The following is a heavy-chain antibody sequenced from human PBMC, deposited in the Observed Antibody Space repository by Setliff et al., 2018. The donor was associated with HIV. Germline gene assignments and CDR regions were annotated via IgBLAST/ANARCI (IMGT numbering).Heavy chain of an antibody. V-gene: IGHV1-69*13. J-gene: IGHJ6*02. CDR3: ARGYDYLYYGMDV. CDR2: IIPIFGTA. CDR1: GGTFSSFA. D-gene: IGHD1-1*01. Sequence: SVKVSCKASGGTFSSFAISWVRQTPGQGLEWMGGIIPIFGTANYAQKFQGRVTVTADESTSTAYMELSSLRSEDTAVYYCARGYDYLYYGMDVWGQGTTVTVSS.